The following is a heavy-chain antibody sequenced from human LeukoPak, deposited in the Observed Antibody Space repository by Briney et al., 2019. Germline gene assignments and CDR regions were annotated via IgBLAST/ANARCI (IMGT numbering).Heavy chain of an antibody. CDR3: ARGAFSPLNPAMAIDS. J-gene: IGHJ4*02. CDR1: GYTFTSYG. D-gene: IGHD5-18*01. CDR2: IIPFFGTA. V-gene: IGHV1-69*05. Sequence: SVKVSCKASGYTFTSYGISWVRQAPGQGLEWMGGIIPFFGTAKYAQRFQGRVTITTDESTSTAYMELSSLRSEDTAVYYCARGAFSPLNPAMAIDSWGQGTLVTVSS.